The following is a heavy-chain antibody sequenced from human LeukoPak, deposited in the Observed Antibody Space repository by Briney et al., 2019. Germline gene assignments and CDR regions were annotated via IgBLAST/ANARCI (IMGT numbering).Heavy chain of an antibody. Sequence: PGGSLRLSCAASGFTFSNAWMSWVRQAPGKGLEWVGRIKSKTDGGTTDYAAPVKGRFTISRDNSKNTLYLQMNSLRAEDTAVYYCARGDLFGSGYPLDYWGQGTLVTVSS. CDR2: IKSKTDGGTT. D-gene: IGHD3-22*01. CDR3: ARGDLFGSGYPLDY. CDR1: GFTFSNAW. J-gene: IGHJ4*02. V-gene: IGHV3-15*01.